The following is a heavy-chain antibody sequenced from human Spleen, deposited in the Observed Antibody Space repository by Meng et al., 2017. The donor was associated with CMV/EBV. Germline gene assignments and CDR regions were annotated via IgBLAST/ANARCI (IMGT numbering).Heavy chain of an antibody. J-gene: IGHJ6*02. CDR1: GFTFSSYG. CDR3: ASNPSSGWDYYYYGMDV. V-gene: IGHV3-30*02. D-gene: IGHD6-19*01. Sequence: GESLKISCAASGFTFSSYGMHWVRQAPGKGLEWVAFIRYDGSNKYYADSVKGRFTISRDNSKNTLYLQMNSLRAEDTAVYYCASNPSSGWDYYYYGMDVWGQGTTVTVSS. CDR2: IRYDGSNK.